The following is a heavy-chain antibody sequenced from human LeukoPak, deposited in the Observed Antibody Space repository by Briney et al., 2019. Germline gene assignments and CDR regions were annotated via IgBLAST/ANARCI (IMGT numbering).Heavy chain of an antibody. V-gene: IGHV3-74*01. CDR3: ARGFRGGSGSYYKYYYYGMDV. CDR2: INSDGSST. J-gene: IGHJ6*04. Sequence: GGSLRLSCAASGFTFSSYWMHWVRQAPGKGLVWVSRINSDGSSTSYADSVKGRFTISRDNAKNTLYLQMNSLRAEDTAVHYCARGFRGGSGSYYKYYYYGMDVWGKGTTVTVSS. D-gene: IGHD3-10*01. CDR1: GFTFSSYW.